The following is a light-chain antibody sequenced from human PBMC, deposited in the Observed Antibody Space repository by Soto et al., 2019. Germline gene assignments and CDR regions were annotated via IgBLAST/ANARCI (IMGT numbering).Light chain of an antibody. CDR3: SSYTSSSTLV. V-gene: IGLV2-14*01. CDR2: DVS. Sequence: QSALTQPASVSGSPGQSITISCTGTSSDVGGYNHVSWCQQHPGKAPKLMIYDVSNRPSGVSNRFSGSKSGNTASLTISGLQAEDEADYYCSSYTSSSTLVFGTGTKLTV. CDR1: SSDVGGYNH. J-gene: IGLJ1*01.